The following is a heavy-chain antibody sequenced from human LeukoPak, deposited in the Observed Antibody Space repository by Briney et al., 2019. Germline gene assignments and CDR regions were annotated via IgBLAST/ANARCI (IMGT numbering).Heavy chain of an antibody. J-gene: IGHJ6*03. D-gene: IGHD2-2*01. CDR3: ASQSNIVVVPAAIQGKEWYYYMDV. CDR2: IIPIFGTA. Sequence: GSSVKVSCKASGGTFSSYAISWVRQAPGQGLEWMGGIIPIFGTANYAQKFQGRVTITTDESTSTAYMELSSLRSEDTAVYYCASQSNIVVVPAAIQGKEWYYYMDVWGEGTTVTVSS. V-gene: IGHV1-69*05. CDR1: GGTFSSYA.